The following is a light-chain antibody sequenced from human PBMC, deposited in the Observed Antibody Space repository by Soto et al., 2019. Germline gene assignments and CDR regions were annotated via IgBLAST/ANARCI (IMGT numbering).Light chain of an antibody. CDR1: SSDVGGHNY. CDR3: SSYAGINTLV. CDR2: EVT. Sequence: QSALTQPPSASGSPGQSVTISCTGTSSDVGGHNYVSWYQQRPGKAPKLIIYEVTHRPSGVSDRFSGSKSGNTATLTVSGLQAEDEADYHCSSYAGINTLVFGGGTKLTVL. V-gene: IGLV2-8*01. J-gene: IGLJ2*01.